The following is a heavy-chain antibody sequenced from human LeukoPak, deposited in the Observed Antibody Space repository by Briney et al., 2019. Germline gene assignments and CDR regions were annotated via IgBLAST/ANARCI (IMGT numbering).Heavy chain of an antibody. Sequence: GASVKVSCKASGYTFTSYDINWVRQATGQGLEWMGWMNPNSGNTDYAQKFQGRVTITRNTSISTAYMELSSLRSEDTAVYYCARDASGIAAQYYYYYHMDVWGKGTTVTVSS. V-gene: IGHV1-8*03. D-gene: IGHD6-6*01. CDR1: GYTFTSYD. CDR2: MNPNSGNT. CDR3: ARDASGIAAQYYYYYHMDV. J-gene: IGHJ6*03.